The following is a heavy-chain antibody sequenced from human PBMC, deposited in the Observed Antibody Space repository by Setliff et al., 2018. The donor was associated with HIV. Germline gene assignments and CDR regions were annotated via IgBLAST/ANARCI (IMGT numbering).Heavy chain of an antibody. J-gene: IGHJ6*03. D-gene: IGHD3-3*01. CDR1: GGSISSRSYY. V-gene: IGHV4-61*09. CDR2: IYTSGST. Sequence: PSETLSLTCTVSGGSISSRSYYWGWIRQPPGKGLEWIGHIYTSGSTNYNPSLKSRVTISVDTSKNQFSLKLSSVTAADTAVYYCARDEAWDFWSGYAGGNYYMDVWGKGTTVTVSS. CDR3: ARDEAWDFWSGYAGGNYYMDV.